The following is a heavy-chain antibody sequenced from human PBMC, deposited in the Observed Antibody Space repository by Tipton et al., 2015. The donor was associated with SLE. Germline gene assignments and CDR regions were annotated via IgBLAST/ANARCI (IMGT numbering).Heavy chain of an antibody. D-gene: IGHD5-12*01. Sequence: TLSLTCTVSGGSISSHYWSWIRQPPGKRLEWIGHVHSSGSTFYNPSLKSRVSISMDTSKNQVSLRVTSVTAADTAVYDCATSGYDFLSWFDPWGQGTPVTVSS. CDR1: GGSISSHY. CDR3: ATSGYDFLSWFDP. CDR2: VHSSGST. J-gene: IGHJ5*02. V-gene: IGHV4-59*11.